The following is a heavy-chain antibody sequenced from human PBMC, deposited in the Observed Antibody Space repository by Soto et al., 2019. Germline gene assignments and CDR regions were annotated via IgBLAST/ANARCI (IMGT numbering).Heavy chain of an antibody. J-gene: IGHJ4*02. Sequence: QLQLKESGPGQVKPSETLSLTCTVSGDSITRSNLHWGWMRQPPGKGLEWIGSTTYSGTTFLHPSLNSRVTISVDTSKNQFSLELGSVTAADTGLYYCARLHSLGMGGFDFWGQGILVTVSS. CDR2: TTYSGTT. CDR1: GDSITRSNLH. V-gene: IGHV4-39*01. D-gene: IGHD3-16*01. CDR3: ARLHSLGMGGFDF.